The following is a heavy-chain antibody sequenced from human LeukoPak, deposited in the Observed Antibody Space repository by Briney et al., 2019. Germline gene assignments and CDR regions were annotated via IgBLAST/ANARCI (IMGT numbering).Heavy chain of an antibody. D-gene: IGHD3-22*01. Sequence: ASVKVSCKASGYTFTGYYMHWVRQAPGKGLEWMGRINPNSGGTNYAQKFQGRVTMTRDTSISTAYMELSRLRSDDTAVYYCAKGGYDRSGYYYYWGQGTLVTVSS. CDR2: INPNSGGT. V-gene: IGHV1-2*06. CDR3: AKGGYDRSGYYYY. J-gene: IGHJ4*02. CDR1: GYTFTGYY.